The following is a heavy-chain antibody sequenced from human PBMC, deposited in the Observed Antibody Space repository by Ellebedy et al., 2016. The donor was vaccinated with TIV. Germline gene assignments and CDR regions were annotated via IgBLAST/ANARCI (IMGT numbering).Heavy chain of an antibody. J-gene: IGHJ3*02. V-gene: IGHV4-30-4*01. CDR2: IYYSGST. CDR3: ARGLGYCSGGSCYIDAFDI. D-gene: IGHD2-15*01. CDR1: GGSISSGDYY. Sequence: MPSETLSLTCTVSGGSISSGDYYWSWIRQPPGKGPEWIGYIYYSGSTYYNPSLKSRVTISVDTSKNQFSLKLSSVTAADTAVYYCARGLGYCSGGSCYIDAFDIWGQGTMVTVSS.